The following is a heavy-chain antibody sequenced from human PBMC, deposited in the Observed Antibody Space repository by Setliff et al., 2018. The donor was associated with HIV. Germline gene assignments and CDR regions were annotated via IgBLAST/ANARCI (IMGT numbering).Heavy chain of an antibody. CDR1: GYTFTAYY. CDR2: INPNNGDT. Sequence: GASVKVSCKASGYTFTAYYLHWVRQAPGQGLEWMGRINPNNGDTNYAQKFQGRVTMTRDTSISTAYMELSRLRSDDTAVYYCARDFFGQRVGATLGYWGQGTLVTVSS. D-gene: IGHD1-26*01. CDR3: ARDFFGQRVGATLGY. J-gene: IGHJ4*02. V-gene: IGHV1-2*06.